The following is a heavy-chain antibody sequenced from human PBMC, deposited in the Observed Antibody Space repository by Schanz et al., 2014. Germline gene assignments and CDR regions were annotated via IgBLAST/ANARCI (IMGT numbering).Heavy chain of an antibody. CDR2: ISGSGGST. V-gene: IGHV3-23*01. J-gene: IGHJ4*02. D-gene: IGHD3-22*01. Sequence: EVQLLDSGGGLVQPGGSLRLSCAASGFTFSTYAMSWVRQAPGKGLEWVSAISGSGGSTYYADSVKGRFTISRDNSKNTLYLHMNSLRAEDTAVYYCAKDPCHGDYDYCFDFWGQGTLVTVSS. CDR1: GFTFSTYA. CDR3: AKDPCHGDYDYCFDF.